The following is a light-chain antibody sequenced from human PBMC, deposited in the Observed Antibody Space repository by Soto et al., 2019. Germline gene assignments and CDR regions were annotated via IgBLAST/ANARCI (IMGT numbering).Light chain of an antibody. CDR2: DAS. CDR3: QQRSNWPPWT. J-gene: IGKJ1*01. CDR1: QRVSTY. Sequence: EIVLTQSPATRSWSPGERAPLSCRPIQRVSTYLAWYQQKPGQAPRLLIYDASNRATGIPARFSGSGSGTDFTLTISSLEPEDFAVYYCQQRSNWPPWTFGQGTKVEIK. V-gene: IGKV3-11*01.